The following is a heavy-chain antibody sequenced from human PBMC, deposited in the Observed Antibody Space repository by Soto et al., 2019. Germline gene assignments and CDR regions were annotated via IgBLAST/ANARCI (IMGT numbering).Heavy chain of an antibody. CDR2: IKQDGSEK. V-gene: IGHV3-7*05. CDR1: GFTFSSYW. J-gene: IGHJ4*02. Sequence: PGGSLRLSCAASGFTFSSYWMSWVRQAPGKGLEWVANIKQDGSEKYYVDSVKGRFTISRDNAKNSLYLQMNSLRAEDTAVYYRARVPTMIEYYFDYWGQGTLVTVSS. CDR3: ARVPTMIEYYFDY. D-gene: IGHD3-22*01.